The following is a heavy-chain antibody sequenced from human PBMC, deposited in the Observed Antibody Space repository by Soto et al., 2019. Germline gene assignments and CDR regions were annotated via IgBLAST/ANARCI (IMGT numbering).Heavy chain of an antibody. V-gene: IGHV3-66*01. CDR3: ARGVAHHSFDY. D-gene: IGHD2-15*01. J-gene: IGHJ4*02. CDR2: IYSGGST. CDR1: GFTVSTNY. Sequence: EVQLVESGGGLVQPGGSLRLSCAASGFTVSTNYMNWVRQAPGKGLEWVSVIYSGGSTYYADSVKGRFTISRDNSKNTQLLQMNSLRVEDTAAYYCARGVAHHSFDYWGQGTLVTVSS.